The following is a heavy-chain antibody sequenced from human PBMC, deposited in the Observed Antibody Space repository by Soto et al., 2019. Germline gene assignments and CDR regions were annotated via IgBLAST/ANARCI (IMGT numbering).Heavy chain of an antibody. J-gene: IGHJ2*01. CDR3: ARHQWRDDYNGGYFDL. Sequence: QVQLVESGGGVVQPGRSLRLSCAASGFTFSSYAMHWVRQAPGKGLEWVAVISYDGSNKYYADSVKGRFTISRDNSKNTLYLQMNRLRAEDTAVYYWARHQWRDDYNGGYFDLWGRGTLVTVSS. CDR2: ISYDGSNK. CDR1: GFTFSSYA. D-gene: IGHD4-4*01. V-gene: IGHV3-30-3*01.